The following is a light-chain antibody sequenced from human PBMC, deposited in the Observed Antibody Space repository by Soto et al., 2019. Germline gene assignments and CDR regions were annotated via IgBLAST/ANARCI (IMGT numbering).Light chain of an antibody. Sequence: QSVLTQPASVSGSPGQSIAISCTGTSSDIGDYNYVSWYQQHPGKAPKLMISEVSNRPSGVSNRFSGSKSDNTASLTISGLQAEDEADYYCSSYTSTSTVVFGGGTKLTVL. CDR1: SSDIGDYNY. CDR2: EVS. J-gene: IGLJ2*01. CDR3: SSYTSTSTVV. V-gene: IGLV2-14*01.